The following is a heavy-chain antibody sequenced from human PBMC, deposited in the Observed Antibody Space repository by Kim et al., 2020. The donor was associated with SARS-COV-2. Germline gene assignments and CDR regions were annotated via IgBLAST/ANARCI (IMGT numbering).Heavy chain of an antibody. CDR3: ARRQISVGIWYFDL. CDR2: INSDGSTT. Sequence: GSLRLSCAASGFTLSTDWMHWVRQAPGKGLVWVSRINSDGSTTSYADSVKGRFTISRDNAKNTLYLQMNSLRAEDTAVYYCARRQISVGIWYFDLWGR. CDR1: GFTLSTDW. V-gene: IGHV3-74*01. J-gene: IGHJ2*01. D-gene: IGHD1-26*01.